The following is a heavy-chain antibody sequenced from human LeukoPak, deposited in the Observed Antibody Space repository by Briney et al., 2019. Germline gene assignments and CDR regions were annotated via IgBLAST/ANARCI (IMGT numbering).Heavy chain of an antibody. CDR3: ARKATFGGTSYLHY. CDR1: GGSISRGGYY. Sequence: SETLSLTCTVSGGSISRGGYYWSWIRQHPGKGLEWIGYIYYSGSTYYNPSLKSRVTISVDTSKNQFSLKLSSVTAADTAVYYCARKATFGGTSYLHYWGQGTLVTVSS. V-gene: IGHV4-31*03. J-gene: IGHJ4*02. CDR2: IYYSGST. D-gene: IGHD3-10*01.